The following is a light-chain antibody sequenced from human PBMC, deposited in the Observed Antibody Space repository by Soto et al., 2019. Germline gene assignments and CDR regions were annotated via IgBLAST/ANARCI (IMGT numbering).Light chain of an antibody. CDR3: HQRINWPPNS. CDR2: GAS. J-gene: IGKJ5*01. Sequence: EVVLTQSPATLSLSPGERATLSCRASQNVGTYLAWYQQKHGQAPRLLIHGASNRATGISARFSGSGSGTDFTLTINSLEPGDFAVYYCHQRINWPPNSFGPGTRLEIK. CDR1: QNVGTY. V-gene: IGKV3-11*01.